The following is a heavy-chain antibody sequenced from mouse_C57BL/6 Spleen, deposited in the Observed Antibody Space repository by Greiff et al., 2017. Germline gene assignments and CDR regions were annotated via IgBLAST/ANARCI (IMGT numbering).Heavy chain of an antibody. CDR3: AREGDYYGSSYVGYFDY. Sequence: VESGGGLVKPGGFLKLFRAGFGFTFSSHAMSWVRPTPEKRPEWVGTISEGGRYTYDPDKVKGRFTISRGNAKNNLYLQMSHLKSEDTAMYYCAREGDYYGSSYVGYFDYWGQGTTLTVSS. D-gene: IGHD1-1*01. J-gene: IGHJ2*01. V-gene: IGHV5-4*01. CDR1: GFTFSSHA. CDR2: ISEGGRYT.